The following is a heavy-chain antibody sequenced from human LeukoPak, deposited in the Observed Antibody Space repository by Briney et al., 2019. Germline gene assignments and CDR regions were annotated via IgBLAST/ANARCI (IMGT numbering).Heavy chain of an antibody. D-gene: IGHD2-15*01. CDR2: IYDSGST. J-gene: IGHJ4*02. Sequence: SETLSLTCTVSGGSISSWYWSWIRQPPGKGLEWIGNIYDSGSTNYNPSLKSRATMSVDTSKNQVSLKLRSVTAADTAVYYCARETTLSGYAGSLGFNYWGQGTLVTVSS. CDR1: GGSISSWY. V-gene: IGHV4-59*01. CDR3: ARETTLSGYAGSLGFNY.